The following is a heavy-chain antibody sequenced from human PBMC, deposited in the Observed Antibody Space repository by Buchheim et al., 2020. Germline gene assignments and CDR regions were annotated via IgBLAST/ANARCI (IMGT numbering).Heavy chain of an antibody. Sequence: EVQLVESGGGLVQPGGSLRLSCAASGFTFSSYWMHWVRQAPGKGLVWVSRINSDGSSTSYADSVKGRFTISRDNSKNTLYLQMNSLRAEDTAVYYCAKAHCSSTTCYPNYYYYYGMDVWGQGTT. CDR2: INSDGSST. D-gene: IGHD2-2*01. V-gene: IGHV3-74*01. CDR3: AKAHCSSTTCYPNYYYYYGMDV. J-gene: IGHJ6*02. CDR1: GFTFSSYW.